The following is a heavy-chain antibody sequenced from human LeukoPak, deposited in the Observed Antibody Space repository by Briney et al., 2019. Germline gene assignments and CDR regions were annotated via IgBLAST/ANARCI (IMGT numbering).Heavy chain of an antibody. J-gene: IGHJ4*02. V-gene: IGHV4-31*01. D-gene: IGHD3-16*02. CDR3: ARASSYYFDY. CDR1: GGSISSGGYY. Sequence: SETLSLTCTVSGGSISSGGYYWSWIRQHPGKGLEWIGYIYYSGSTYYNPSLKSQVTISVDTPKNQFSLKLSSVTAADTAVYYCARASSYYFDYWGQGTLVTVSS. CDR2: IYYSGST.